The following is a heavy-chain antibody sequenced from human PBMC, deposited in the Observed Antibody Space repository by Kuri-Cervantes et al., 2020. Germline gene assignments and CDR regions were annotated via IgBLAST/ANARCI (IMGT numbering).Heavy chain of an antibody. CDR2: IWYDGSNK. Sequence: GESLKISCAASGFTFSSYGIHWVRQAPGKGLEWVAVIWYDGSNKYYADSVKGRFTISRDNSKNTLYLQMNSLRAEDTAVYYCARGEGYQLLYRGPLDYWGQGTLVTVSS. V-gene: IGHV3-33*08. CDR3: ARGEGYQLLYRGPLDY. J-gene: IGHJ4*02. D-gene: IGHD2-2*02. CDR1: GFTFSSYG.